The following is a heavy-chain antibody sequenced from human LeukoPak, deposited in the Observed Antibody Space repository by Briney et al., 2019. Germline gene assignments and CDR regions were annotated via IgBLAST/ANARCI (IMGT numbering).Heavy chain of an antibody. CDR3: ARDVEMATIGGFDY. V-gene: IGHV4-38-2*02. Sequence: SETLSLTCSVSGDSITGYYWGWIRQPPGKGLEWIGNIYYTGNTYYNSSLKSRVTISVDTSKNQFSLKLSSVTAADTAVYYCARDVEMATIGGFDYWGQGTLVTVSS. D-gene: IGHD5-24*01. CDR1: GDSITGYY. CDR2: IYYTGNT. J-gene: IGHJ4*02.